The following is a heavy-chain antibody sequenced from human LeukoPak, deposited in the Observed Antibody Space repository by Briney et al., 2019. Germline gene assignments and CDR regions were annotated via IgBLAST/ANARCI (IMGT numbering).Heavy chain of an antibody. CDR2: IYSGGST. D-gene: IGHD1-7*01. CDR3: ARGGETRTPLGSMDY. V-gene: IGHV3-53*01. J-gene: IGHJ4*02. Sequence: GGSLRLSCAASGFTVSSNYMSWVRQAPGKGLEWVSVIYSGGSTYYADSVKGRFTISRDNSKNTLYLQMNSLRAEDTAVYYCARGGETRTPLGSMDYWGQGTLVTVSS. CDR1: GFTVSSNY.